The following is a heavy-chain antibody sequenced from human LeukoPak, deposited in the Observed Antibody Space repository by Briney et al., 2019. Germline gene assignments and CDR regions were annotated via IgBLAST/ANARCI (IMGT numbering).Heavy chain of an antibody. CDR2: ISSSGSTI. J-gene: IGHJ4*02. CDR3: TRLMLVISDYGDYVDWPLQPYYFDY. D-gene: IGHD4-17*01. Sequence: GGSLRLSCAASGFTFSDYYMSWIRQAPGKGLEWVSYISSSGSTIYYADSVKGRFTISRDNAKNSLYLQMNSLKTEDTAVYYCTRLMLVISDYGDYVDWPLQPYYFDYWGQGTLVTVSS. V-gene: IGHV3-11*01. CDR1: GFTFSDYY.